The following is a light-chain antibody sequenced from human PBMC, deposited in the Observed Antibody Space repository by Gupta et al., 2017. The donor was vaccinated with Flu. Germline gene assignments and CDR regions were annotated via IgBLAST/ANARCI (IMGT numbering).Light chain of an antibody. CDR3: QQYYTTPFT. CDR2: WAS. CDR1: QSVLYSSNNKNY. V-gene: IGKV4-1*01. Sequence: DIVMTHSPDSLAVSLGERATFNCKSSQSVLYSSNNKNYLTWYQQKPGQPPKLLIYWASTRESGVPDRFSGSGSGTDFTLTISSLQAEDVAIYYCQQYYTTPFTFGPGTKVDIK. J-gene: IGKJ3*01.